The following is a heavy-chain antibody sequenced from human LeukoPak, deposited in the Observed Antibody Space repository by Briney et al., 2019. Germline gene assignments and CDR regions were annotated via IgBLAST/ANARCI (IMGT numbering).Heavy chain of an antibody. V-gene: IGHV3-21*01. CDR3: ARGAMVYYYYMDV. CDR1: GFTFSSYS. CDR2: ISSSSSYI. Sequence: PGGSLRLSCAASGFTFSSYSMNWVRQAPGKGLEWVSSISSSSSYIYYADSVKGRFTISRDNAKNSLYLQMNSLRAEDTAVYYCARGAMVYYYYMDVWGKGTTVTVSS. J-gene: IGHJ6*03. D-gene: IGHD5-18*01.